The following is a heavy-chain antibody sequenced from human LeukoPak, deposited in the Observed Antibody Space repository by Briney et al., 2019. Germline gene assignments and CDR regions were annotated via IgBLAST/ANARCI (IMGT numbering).Heavy chain of an antibody. CDR1: EFIFSSYA. Sequence: GGSLILSFSASEFIFSSYAMRWVRQAPGKGLEWVSGISGSGGSTDYADSVKGRFTISRDNSKNTLYLQMNSLRAEDTAVYYCVTDSITWYFDYWGQRTQVTVSS. V-gene: IGHV3-23*01. CDR2: ISGSGGST. J-gene: IGHJ4*02. D-gene: IGHD6-13*01. CDR3: VTDSITWYFDY.